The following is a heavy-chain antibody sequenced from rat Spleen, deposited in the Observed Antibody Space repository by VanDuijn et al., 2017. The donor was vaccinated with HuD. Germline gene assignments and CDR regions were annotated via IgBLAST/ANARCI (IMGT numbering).Heavy chain of an antibody. D-gene: IGHD1-4*01. Sequence: EVRLVESGGGLVRPGRSLKLSCAASGFTFSDYNMAWVRQAPKKGLEWVATISYDDSSTYYRDSVKGRLTISRDNAKSTLYLQMDSLRSEDTATYYCARPNYPGFNYFDYWGQGAMVTVSS. CDR1: GFTFSDYN. CDR2: ISYDDSST. V-gene: IGHV5-7*01. CDR3: ARPNYPGFNYFDY. J-gene: IGHJ2*01.